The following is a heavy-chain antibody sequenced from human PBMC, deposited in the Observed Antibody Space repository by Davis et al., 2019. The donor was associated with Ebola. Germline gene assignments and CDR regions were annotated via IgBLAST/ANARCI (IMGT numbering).Heavy chain of an antibody. CDR3: AHIPKSVTFGGVIGYFDY. J-gene: IGHJ4*02. D-gene: IGHD3-16*02. CDR2: IYWNDDK. V-gene: IGHV2-5*01. Sequence: SGPTLVKPTQTLTLTCTFSGFSLSTSGVGVGWIRQPPGKALEWLALIYWNDDKRYSPSLKSRLTITKDTSKNQVVLTMTNMDPVDTATYYCAHIPKSVTFGGVIGYFDYWGQGTLVTVSS. CDR1: GFSLSTSGVG.